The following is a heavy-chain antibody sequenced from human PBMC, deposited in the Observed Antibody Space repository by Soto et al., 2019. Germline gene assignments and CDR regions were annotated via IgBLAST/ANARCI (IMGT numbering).Heavy chain of an antibody. J-gene: IGHJ4*02. CDR2: ITSSGDNT. CDR1: GFTFRNYA. V-gene: IGHV3-23*01. D-gene: IGHD3-16*01. Sequence: GGSLRLSCAASGFTFRNYAMSWVRQPPGKGLEWVSDITSSGDNTYYRDPVKGSFTVSRDNSKKTVSLQMNSLRADDTAVDYCAKPWGYAVYFLGYWGQGTLVTVSS. CDR3: AKPWGYAVYFLGY.